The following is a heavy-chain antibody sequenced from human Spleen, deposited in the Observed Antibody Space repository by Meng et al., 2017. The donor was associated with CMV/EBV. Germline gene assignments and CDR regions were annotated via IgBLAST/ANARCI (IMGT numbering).Heavy chain of an antibody. V-gene: IGHV3-7*02. CDR2: IKPDGSEE. CDR3: ARVKNYYGLDV. CDR1: GFTFSDYW. J-gene: IGHJ6*02. Sequence: GESLKISCAASGFTFSDYWMSRVRQAPGRGLEWVASIKPDGSEEHYVDSVKGRFTISRDNAKNSLSLQLNSLRVEDTAVYHCARVKNYYGLDVWGQGTTVTVSS.